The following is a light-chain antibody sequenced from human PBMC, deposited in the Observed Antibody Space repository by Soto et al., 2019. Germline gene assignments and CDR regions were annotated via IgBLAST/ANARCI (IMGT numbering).Light chain of an antibody. CDR2: DVS. CDR1: SSDVGSHDL. Sequence: QSVLTQPASVSGSPGQSIAISCTGTSSDVGSHDLVSWYQQQSGKVPKLIIYDVSSRPSGVSNRFSGSKSGNTASLTISGLQAGDGSDFYSGSFTRPTPYVFGRGTKVTFL. CDR3: GSFTRPTPYV. J-gene: IGLJ1*01. V-gene: IGLV2-14*02.